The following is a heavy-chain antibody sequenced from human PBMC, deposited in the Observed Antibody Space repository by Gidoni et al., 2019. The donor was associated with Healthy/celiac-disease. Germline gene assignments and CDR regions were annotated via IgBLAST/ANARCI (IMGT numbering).Heavy chain of an antibody. J-gene: IGHJ4*02. CDR3: RIAAADHDY. D-gene: IGHD6-13*01. CDR2: IRSKANSYAT. CDR1: GFTFSGSA. V-gene: IGHV3-73*01. Sequence: EVQLVESGGGLVQPGGSLKLSCAASGFTFSGSAMHWVRQASGKGLEWVGRIRSKANSYATAYAASVKGRFTISRDDSKNTAYLQMNSLKTEDTAVYYCRIAAADHDYWGQGTLVTVSS.